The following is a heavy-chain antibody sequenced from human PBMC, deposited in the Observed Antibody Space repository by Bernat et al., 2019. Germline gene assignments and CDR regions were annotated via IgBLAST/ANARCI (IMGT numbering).Heavy chain of an antibody. CDR1: GFTFSSYG. Sequence: QVQLVESGGGVVQPGRSLRLSCAASGFTFSSYGMHWVRQAPGKGLEWVAVIWYDGSNKYYADSVKGRLAISRDNSKNTLYLQMNSLRAEDTAVYYCAGERILDSSGWSWDYWGQRTLVTVSS. CDR3: AGERILDSSGWSWDY. J-gene: IGHJ4*02. CDR2: IWYDGSNK. V-gene: IGHV3-33*01. D-gene: IGHD6-19*01.